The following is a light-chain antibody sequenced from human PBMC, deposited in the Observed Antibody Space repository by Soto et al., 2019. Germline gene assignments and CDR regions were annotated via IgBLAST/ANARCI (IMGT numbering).Light chain of an antibody. V-gene: IGKV1-33*01. Sequence: DIQMTQSPSSLSASVGDRVTITCQASQDISNYLNWYQQKPGKAPKLLIYDASNLETGVPSRFSGSGSGTDFTFTISSRQTEDIATYYCQHYDNLPFTFGPGTKVDIK. J-gene: IGKJ3*01. CDR2: DAS. CDR1: QDISNY. CDR3: QHYDNLPFT.